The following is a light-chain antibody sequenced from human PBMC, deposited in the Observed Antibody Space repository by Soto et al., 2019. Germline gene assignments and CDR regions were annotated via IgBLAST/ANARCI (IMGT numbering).Light chain of an antibody. CDR2: GVS. CDR3: SSHTISSALQV. Sequence: QSVLTQPASVSGSPGQSITISCTGTISDFVVYNYVSWYQQHPGKAPKLMIYGVSNRPSGVSNRFSGSKSGNTASLTISGLQAYDEADYYCSSHTISSALQVFGTGTKVTVL. J-gene: IGLJ1*01. V-gene: IGLV2-14*01. CDR1: ISDFVVYNY.